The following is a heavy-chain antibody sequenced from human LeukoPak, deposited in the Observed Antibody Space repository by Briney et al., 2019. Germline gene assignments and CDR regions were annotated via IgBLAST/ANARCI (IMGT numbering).Heavy chain of an antibody. D-gene: IGHD2-21*01. J-gene: IGHJ5*02. CDR2: IRSKADNYAT. CDR1: GFTFSGSS. CDR3: HCGARDCYP. V-gene: IGHV3-73*01. Sequence: GGSLRLSCAASGFTFSGSSMHWVRQASGKGLEWVGRIRSKADNYATTYAASVKGRFTISRDDSKNTAYLQMNSLKTEDTAVYYCHCGARDCYPWGQGTLVTVSS.